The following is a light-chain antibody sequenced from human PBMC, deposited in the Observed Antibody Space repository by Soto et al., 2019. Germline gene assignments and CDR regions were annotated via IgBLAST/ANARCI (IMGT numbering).Light chain of an antibody. CDR2: AAS. Sequence: RMTQSPFSFSASTGDRVTITCRASQGISSYLVWYQQKPGAAPKLLIYAASALHSGVPSRFSGSGSGTDFTLTISSLHPEDFAVYFCQQFKNYPITFGQGTRLEIK. CDR3: QQFKNYPIT. CDR1: QGISSY. J-gene: IGKJ5*01. V-gene: IGKV1-8*01.